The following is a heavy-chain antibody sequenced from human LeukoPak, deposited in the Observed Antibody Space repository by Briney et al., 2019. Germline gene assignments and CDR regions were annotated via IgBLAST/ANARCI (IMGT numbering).Heavy chain of an antibody. CDR2: ISGSGGST. D-gene: IGHD4-23*01. Sequence: GGSLRLSCAASGFTFSSYAMSWVRQAPGKGLEWVSAISGSGGSTYYADSVKGRFTISRDNSKNTLYVQMNSLRAEDTAVYYCAKVVRRTAVGLDAFDIWGQGTMVTVSS. V-gene: IGHV3-23*01. CDR3: AKVVRRTAVGLDAFDI. CDR1: GFTFSSYA. J-gene: IGHJ3*02.